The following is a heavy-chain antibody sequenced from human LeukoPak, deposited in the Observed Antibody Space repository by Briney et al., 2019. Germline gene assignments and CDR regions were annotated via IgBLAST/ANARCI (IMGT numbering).Heavy chain of an antibody. CDR2: IGQDGSEK. V-gene: IGHV3-7*01. Sequence: GGSLRLSCAASGFTFSSYWMSWVRQAPGKGLEWVATIGQDGSEKFYVDSVKGRFTISRDNAKNSLFLQIYSLRAEDTSVYYCARTVRWSDYFDYWGQRALVTVSS. J-gene: IGHJ4*02. D-gene: IGHD6-13*01. CDR3: ARTVRWSDYFDY. CDR1: GFTFSSYW.